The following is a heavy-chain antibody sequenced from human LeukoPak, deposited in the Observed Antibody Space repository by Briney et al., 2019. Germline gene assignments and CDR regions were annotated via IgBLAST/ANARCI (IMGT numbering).Heavy chain of an antibody. CDR2: INPNSGGT. Sequence: ASVKVSCKASGYTFTGYYMHWVRQAPGQGLEWMGWINPNSGGTNYAQKFQGRVTMTRDTSISTAYMEVSSLRSEDTAVYYCARSPRSSWHYNWFDPWGQGTLVTVSS. V-gene: IGHV1-2*02. D-gene: IGHD6-13*01. CDR1: GYTFTGYY. CDR3: ARSPRSSWHYNWFDP. J-gene: IGHJ5*02.